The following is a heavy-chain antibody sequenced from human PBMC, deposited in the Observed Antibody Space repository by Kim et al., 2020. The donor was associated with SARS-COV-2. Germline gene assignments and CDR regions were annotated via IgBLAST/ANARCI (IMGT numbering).Heavy chain of an antibody. CDR3: AKDGSHGDYFDY. J-gene: IGHJ4*02. Sequence: YYADSVKGRFTISRDNSKNTLYLQMNSLRAEDTAVYYCAKDGSHGDYFDYWGQGTLVTVSS. D-gene: IGHD4-17*01. V-gene: IGHV3-23*01.